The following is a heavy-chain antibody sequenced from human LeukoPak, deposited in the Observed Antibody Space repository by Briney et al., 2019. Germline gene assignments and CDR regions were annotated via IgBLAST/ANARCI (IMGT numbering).Heavy chain of an antibody. J-gene: IGHJ6*02. CDR1: GYTFTSYG. CDR3: AREGIVYGTSSMDV. CDR2: ISAYNGNT. Sequence: GASVKVSCKASGYTFTSYGISWVRQAPGQGLAWMGWISAYNGNTNYAQKLQGRVTMTTDTSTSTAYMELRSLRSDDTAVYYCAREGIVYGTSSMDVWGQGTTVTVSS. V-gene: IGHV1-18*01. D-gene: IGHD4-17*01.